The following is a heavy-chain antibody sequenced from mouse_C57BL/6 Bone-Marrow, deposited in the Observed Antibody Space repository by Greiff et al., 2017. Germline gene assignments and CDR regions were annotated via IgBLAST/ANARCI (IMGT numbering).Heavy chain of an antibody. CDR1: GFSFNTYA. CDR2: IRSKSNNYAT. Sequence: EVKLVESGGGLVQPKGSLKLSCAASGFSFNTYAMNWVRQAPGKGLEWVARIRSKSNNYATYYADSVKDRFTISRDDSESMLYLQMNNLKTEDTAMYYCTGYDVGFAYWGQGTLVTVSA. J-gene: IGHJ3*01. D-gene: IGHD2-2*01. CDR3: TGYDVGFAY. V-gene: IGHV10-1*01.